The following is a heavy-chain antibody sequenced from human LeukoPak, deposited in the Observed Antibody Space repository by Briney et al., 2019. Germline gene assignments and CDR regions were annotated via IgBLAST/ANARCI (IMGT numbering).Heavy chain of an antibody. V-gene: IGHV3-7*01. J-gene: IGHJ3*02. CDR1: GFTFSSYW. D-gene: IGHD6-19*01. Sequence: GGSLGLSCAASGFTFSSYWMSWVRQAPGKGLEWVANIKQDGSEKYYVDSVKGRFTISRDNANNSLYLQMNSLRAEDTAVYYCASLKNSGWGNAFHIWGQGTMVTVSS. CDR3: ASLKNSGWGNAFHI. CDR2: IKQDGSEK.